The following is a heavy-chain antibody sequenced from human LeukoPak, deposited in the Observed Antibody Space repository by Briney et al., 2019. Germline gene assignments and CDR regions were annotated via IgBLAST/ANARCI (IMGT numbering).Heavy chain of an antibody. CDR2: INPSGDGT. V-gene: IGHV1-46*01. D-gene: IGHD3-22*01. CDR3: ARDSSFDSSGYYFRFDP. CDR1: GHTFTTYY. Sequence: ASVKVSCKASGHTFTTYYVHLVRQAPGQGLEWMGVINPSGDGTNYPQRFQGRVTITRDTSASTAYMELSSLRSEDTAVYYCARDSSFDSSGYYFRFDPWGQGTLVTVSS. J-gene: IGHJ5*02.